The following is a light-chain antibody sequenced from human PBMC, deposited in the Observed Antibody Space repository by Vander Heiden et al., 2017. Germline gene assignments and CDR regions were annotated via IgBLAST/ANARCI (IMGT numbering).Light chain of an antibody. CDR2: LGS. V-gene: IGKV2-28*01. Sequence: DIVMTQSPLSLPVTPGEPASISCRSSQSLLHSNGYNYLDWYLQKQGQSPQLLIYLGSNRASGVPDRFSGSGSDTDFTLKISRVEAEDVGVYFCRQALHTPFTFGHRTKADIK. J-gene: IGKJ3*01. CDR3: RQALHTPFT. CDR1: QSLLHSNGYNY.